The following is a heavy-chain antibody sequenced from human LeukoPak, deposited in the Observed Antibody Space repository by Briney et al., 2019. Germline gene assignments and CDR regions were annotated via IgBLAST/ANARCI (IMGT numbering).Heavy chain of an antibody. CDR3: ARTLYDSRGYYSHFDY. J-gene: IGHJ4*02. CDR2: ISRSRVYI. CDR1: GFTFSNYN. V-gene: IGHV3-21*01. D-gene: IGHD3-22*01. Sequence: TGGSLRLSCAASGFTFSNYNMKWVRQAPGKGLEWVSSISRSRVYIYYADSVKGRFTISRDNAKNSLYLQMNSLRAEDTAVYYCARTLYDSRGYYSHFDYWGQGTLVTVSS.